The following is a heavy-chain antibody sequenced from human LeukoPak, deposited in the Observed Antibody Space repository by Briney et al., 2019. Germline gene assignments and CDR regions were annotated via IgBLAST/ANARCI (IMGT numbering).Heavy chain of an antibody. Sequence: SGGCLRLSCAASGFTFYDYAMHWVRHAPGKGLEWVSGIRWNSGSIGYADSVKGRFTISRDNAKNSLHLQMNSLRAEDTALYYCAKGHCSSTSCHVRNWGQGTLVTVSS. CDR3: AKGHCSSTSCHVRN. D-gene: IGHD2-2*01. J-gene: IGHJ4*02. V-gene: IGHV3-9*01. CDR2: IRWNSGSI. CDR1: GFTFYDYA.